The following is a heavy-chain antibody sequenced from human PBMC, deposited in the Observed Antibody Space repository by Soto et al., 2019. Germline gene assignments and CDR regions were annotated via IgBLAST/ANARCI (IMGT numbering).Heavy chain of an antibody. J-gene: IGHJ4*02. CDR3: AKPRPAEQWLAHFDY. Sequence: SGGSLRLSCAASGFTFSSYAMSWVRQAPGKGLEWVAAISGSGGSTYYADSVKGRFTISRDNSKNTLYLQMNSTRAEDTAVYYCAKPRPAEQWLAHFDYWGQGTLVTVSS. CDR1: GFTFSSYA. D-gene: IGHD6-19*01. V-gene: IGHV3-23*01. CDR2: ISGSGGST.